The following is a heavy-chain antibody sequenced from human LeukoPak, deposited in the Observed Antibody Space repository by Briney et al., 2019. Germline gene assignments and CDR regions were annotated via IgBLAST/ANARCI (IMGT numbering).Heavy chain of an antibody. CDR2: ISGSGGST. CDR3: AKTSITYCGGDCYATGSLDY. J-gene: IGHJ4*02. V-gene: IGHV3-23*01. CDR1: GFTFSTYA. D-gene: IGHD2-21*02. Sequence: GGSLRLSCAASGFTFSTYAMSWVRQAPGKGLEWVSGISGSGGSTYYADSVKGRFTISRDNSKNTLYLQMNSLRAEDTAVYYCAKTSITYCGGDCYATGSLDYWGQGTLVTVSS.